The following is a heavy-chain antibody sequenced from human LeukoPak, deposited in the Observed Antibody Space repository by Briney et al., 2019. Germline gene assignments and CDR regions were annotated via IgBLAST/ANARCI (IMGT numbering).Heavy chain of an antibody. V-gene: IGHV1-2*02. CDR3: ASLGPHGDYVYYYYYYGMDV. D-gene: IGHD4-17*01. J-gene: IGHJ6*02. CDR1: GYTFTGYY. CDR2: INPNSGGT. Sequence: WASVKVSCKASGYTFTGYYMHWVRQAPGQGLEWMGWINPNSGGTNYAQKFQGRVTMTRDTSISTAYMELSRLRSDDTAVYYCASLGPHGDYVYYYYYYGMDVWGQGTTVTVSS.